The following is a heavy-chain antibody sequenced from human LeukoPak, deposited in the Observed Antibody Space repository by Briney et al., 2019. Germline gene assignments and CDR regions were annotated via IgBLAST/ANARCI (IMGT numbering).Heavy chain of an antibody. CDR3: ARALPYDILTGLVWFAP. D-gene: IGHD3-9*01. CDR2: IYYSGST. J-gene: IGHJ5*02. V-gene: IGHV4-59*01. Sequence: SETLSLTCTVSGGSISSYYWSWIRQPPGKGLEWIGYIYYSGSTNYNPSLKSRVTISVDTSKNQFSLKLSSVTAADTAVYYCARALPYDILTGLVWFAPWGQGTLVTVSS. CDR1: GGSISSYY.